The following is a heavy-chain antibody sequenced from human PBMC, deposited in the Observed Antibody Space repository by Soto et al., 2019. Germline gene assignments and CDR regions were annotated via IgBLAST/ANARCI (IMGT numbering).Heavy chain of an antibody. CDR1: GGTFSSYA. CDR2: IIPIFGTA. CDR3: ARSLADLHDYTVRWVFDY. V-gene: IGHV1-69*13. D-gene: IGHD4-4*01. J-gene: IGHJ4*02. Sequence: ASVKVSCKASGGTFSSYAISWVRQAPGQGLEWMGGIIPIFGTANYAQKFQGRVTITADESTSTAYMELSSLRSEDTAVYYCARSLADLHDYTVRWVFDYWGQGTLVTVSS.